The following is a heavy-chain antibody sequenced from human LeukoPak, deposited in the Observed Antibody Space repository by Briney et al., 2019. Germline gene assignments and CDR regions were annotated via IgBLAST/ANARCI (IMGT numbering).Heavy chain of an antibody. CDR3: AKFGYAGDVRHYYYGMDV. Sequence: PGGSLRLSCAASGFTFSSYSMNWVRQAPGKGLEWVSYISSSSSTIYYADSVKGRFTISRDNSKNTLYLQMNSLRAEDTAVYYCAKFGYAGDVRHYYYGMDVWGQGTTVTVSS. CDR1: GFTFSSYS. V-gene: IGHV3-48*01. D-gene: IGHD2-2*01. CDR2: ISSSSSTI. J-gene: IGHJ6*02.